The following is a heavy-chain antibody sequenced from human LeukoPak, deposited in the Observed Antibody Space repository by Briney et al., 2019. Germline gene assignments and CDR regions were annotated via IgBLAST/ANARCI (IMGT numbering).Heavy chain of an antibody. CDR1: GFTFSSYG. Sequence: GGPLRLSCAASGFTFSSYGMHWLRQPPEKALEGVAIIPYEGNKYYADSVKGRFTISRDNSKNTLYLQINRRIAEDTAMYYCAKVISLSDAFDIWGKGTMFTVSS. CDR3: AKVISLSDAFDI. CDR2: IPYEGNK. J-gene: IGHJ3*02. D-gene: IGHD2-15*01. V-gene: IGHV3-30*02.